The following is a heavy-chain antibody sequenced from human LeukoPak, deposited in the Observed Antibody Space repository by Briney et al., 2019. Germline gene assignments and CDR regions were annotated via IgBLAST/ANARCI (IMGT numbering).Heavy chain of an antibody. D-gene: IGHD5-12*01. CDR3: ARDGLYSGYDFDS. CDR1: GFIFSSYN. J-gene: IGHJ4*02. CDR2: IGTSNTK. Sequence: GGSLRLSCAASGFIFSSYNMNWVRQAPGKGMEWVSYIGTSNTKYYADSVKGRFTISRDNGKNSVYLQMSSLRSEDAAVYYCARDGLYSGYDFDSWGQGTLVTVSS. V-gene: IGHV3-48*01.